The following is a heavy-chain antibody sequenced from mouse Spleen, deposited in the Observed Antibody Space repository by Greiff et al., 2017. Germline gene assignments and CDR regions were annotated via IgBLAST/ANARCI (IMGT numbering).Heavy chain of an antibody. D-gene: IGHD1-1*01. J-gene: IGHJ2*01. V-gene: IGHV1-80*01. CDR1: GYAFSSYW. CDR2: IYPGDGDT. Sequence: QVQLQQSGAELVKPGASVKISCKASGYAFSSYWMNWVKQRPGKGLEWIGQIYPGDGDTNYNGKFKGKATLTADKSSSTAYMQLSSLTSEDSAVYFCARANYYGPHYFDYWGQGTTLTVSS. CDR3: ARANYYGPHYFDY.